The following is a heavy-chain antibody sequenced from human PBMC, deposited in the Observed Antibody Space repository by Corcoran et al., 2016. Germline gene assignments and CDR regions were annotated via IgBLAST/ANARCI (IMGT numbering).Heavy chain of an antibody. Sequence: QITLKESGPTLVKPTQTLTLTCTFSGFSLSTSGVGVGWIRQPPGKALEWLALIYWNDDKRYSPSLKSRLTITKDTSKNQVVLTMTNMDPVDTATYYWTHALTTGTTNWAEYFQHWGQGTLVTVSS. CDR2: IYWNDDK. J-gene: IGHJ1*01. CDR1: GFSLSTSGVG. D-gene: IGHD4-17*01. CDR3: THALTTGTTNWAEYFQH. V-gene: IGHV2-5*01.